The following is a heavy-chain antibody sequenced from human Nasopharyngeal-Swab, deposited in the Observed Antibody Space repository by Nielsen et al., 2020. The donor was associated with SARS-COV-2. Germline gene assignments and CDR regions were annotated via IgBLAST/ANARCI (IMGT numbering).Heavy chain of an antibody. Sequence: WSRHAPGHGVEWMGWISAYNGNTNYAQKLQGRVTMTTDTSTSTAYMELRSLRSDDTAVYYCAREGLYYDFWSGFDYWGQGTLVTVSS. CDR2: ISAYNGNT. CDR3: AREGLYYDFWSGFDY. J-gene: IGHJ4*02. V-gene: IGHV1-18*01. D-gene: IGHD3-3*01.